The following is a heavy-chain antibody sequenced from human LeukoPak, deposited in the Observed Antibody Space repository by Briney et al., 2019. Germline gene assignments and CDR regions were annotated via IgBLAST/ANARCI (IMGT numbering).Heavy chain of an antibody. CDR2: INPNSGGT. D-gene: IGHD2-21*02. CDR3: ASQHCGGDCTSNFDY. J-gene: IGHJ4*02. V-gene: IGHV1-2*02. Sequence: ASVKVSCKASGYTFTGYHMYWVRQAPGQGLEWIGWINPNSGGTNYAQKFQGRVTMTRDTSISTAYMELSRLRSDDTAVYYCASQHCGGDCTSNFDYWGQGTLVTVSS. CDR1: GYTFTGYH.